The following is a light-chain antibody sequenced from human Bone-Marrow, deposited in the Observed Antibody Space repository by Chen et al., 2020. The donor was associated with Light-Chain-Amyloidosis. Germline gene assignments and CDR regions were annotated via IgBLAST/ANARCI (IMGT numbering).Light chain of an antibody. J-gene: IGLJ1*01. V-gene: IGLV2-14*01. CDR1: SSDVGGDNH. CDR3: SSYTITNTLV. CDR2: EIT. Sequence: QSALTQPASVYASPGQAITIPCPGTSSDVGGDNHVSWYQQHPDKAPKLMIYEITNRPSWVPDRFSGSKSDNTASLTISGLQTEDEADYFCSSYTITNTLVFGSGTRVTVL.